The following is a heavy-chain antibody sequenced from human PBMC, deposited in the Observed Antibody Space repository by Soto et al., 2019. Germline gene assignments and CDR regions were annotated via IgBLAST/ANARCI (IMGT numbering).Heavy chain of an antibody. V-gene: IGHV3-21*01. CDR2: ISSSSSYI. CDR3: ARDRTSIAARPGWFDP. D-gene: IGHD6-6*01. CDR1: GFTFSSYS. Sequence: GGSLRLSCAASGFTFSSYSMNWVRQAPGKGLEWVSSISSSSSYIYYADSVKGRFTISRDNAKNSLYLQMNSLRAEDTAVYYCARDRTSIAARPGWFDPWGQGTLVTVSS. J-gene: IGHJ5*02.